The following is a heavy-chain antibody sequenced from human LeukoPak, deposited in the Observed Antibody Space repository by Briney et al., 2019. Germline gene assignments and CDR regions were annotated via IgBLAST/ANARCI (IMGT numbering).Heavy chain of an antibody. J-gene: IGHJ3*01. V-gene: IGHV4-4*02. D-gene: IGHD4-23*01. Sequence: SETLSLTCTVSGGSVSTSNWWSWVRQSPGKGLEWIGEIYHSGSTNYNPSLKSRVTISVDTSKNQFSLQMSSVTAADTAVYYCARSDYGGNSAAFGVWGQGTMVTVSS. CDR2: IYHSGST. CDR1: GGSVSTSNW. CDR3: ARSDYGGNSAAFGV.